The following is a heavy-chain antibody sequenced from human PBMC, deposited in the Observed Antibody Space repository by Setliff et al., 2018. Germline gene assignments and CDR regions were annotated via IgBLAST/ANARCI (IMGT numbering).Heavy chain of an antibody. V-gene: IGHV4-30-4*08. CDR2: IYHSGSG. J-gene: IGHJ3*01. D-gene: IGHD1-26*01. CDR1: GDSISSGDYF. CDR3: AREVGTSTSGDAFDV. Sequence: SETLSLTCTVSGDSISSGDYFWSWIRQPPGKGLEWIAYIYHSGSGYYNPSLKSRVTMSVDTSKNQFSLHLTSVTAAGTAVYYCAREVGTSTSGDAFDVWGQGRMVTVSS.